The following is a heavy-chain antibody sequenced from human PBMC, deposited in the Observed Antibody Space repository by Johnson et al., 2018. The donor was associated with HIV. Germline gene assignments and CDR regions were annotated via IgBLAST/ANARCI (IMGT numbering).Heavy chain of an antibody. CDR1: GFTVSSNY. CDR2: IYSGGST. Sequence: SGGGFKPGGSLRLSCAASGFTVSSNYMIWVRQAPGKGLEWVSIIYSGGSTYYPDSVKGRFTISRDNSRNTVYIQMNSLRAEDTAVYSCARDRGGMGYAFDIWGQGTMVTVSS. V-gene: IGHV3-66*02. D-gene: IGHD3-16*01. J-gene: IGHJ3*02. CDR3: ARDRGGMGYAFDI.